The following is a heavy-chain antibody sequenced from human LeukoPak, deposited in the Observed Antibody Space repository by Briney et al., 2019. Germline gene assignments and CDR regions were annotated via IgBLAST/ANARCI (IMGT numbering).Heavy chain of an antibody. CDR1: GGSISSGSYY. CDR2: IYTSGST. CDR3: ARGRYYDFWSGYSYYYYYMDV. Sequence: SETLSLTXTVSGGSISSGSYYWSWIRQPAGKGLEWIGRIYTSGSTNYNPSLKSRVTISVDTSKNQFSLKLSSVTAADTAVYYCARGRYYDFWSGYSYYYYYMDVWGKGTTVTVSS. J-gene: IGHJ6*03. V-gene: IGHV4-61*02. D-gene: IGHD3-3*01.